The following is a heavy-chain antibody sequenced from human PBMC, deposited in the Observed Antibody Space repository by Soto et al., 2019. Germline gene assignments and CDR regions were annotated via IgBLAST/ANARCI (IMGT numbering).Heavy chain of an antibody. CDR3: AHLITMIRGGNYYGMDV. D-gene: IGHD3-10*01. CDR2: IYWDDDK. J-gene: IGHJ6*02. Sequence: QITLKESGPTLVKPTQTLTLTCTFSGFSLSTSGVGVGWIRQPPGKALEWLALIYWDDDKRYSPSLKSRLTNNQDPSKNQVVLTMTNMDPVDTATYYCAHLITMIRGGNYYGMDVWGQGTTVTVSS. CDR1: GFSLSTSGVG. V-gene: IGHV2-5*02.